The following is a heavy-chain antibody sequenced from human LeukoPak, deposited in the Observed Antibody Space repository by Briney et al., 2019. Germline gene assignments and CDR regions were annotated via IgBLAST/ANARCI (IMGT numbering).Heavy chain of an antibody. CDR3: AKDLDIGAAGYYFDY. Sequence: PGGSLRLSCAASGFTFSSYGMHWVRQAPGKGLEWMAVISYVGNNKYYADSVKGRFTISRDNSKNTLYLQMNSLRPEDTAVYYCAKDLDIGAAGYYFDYWGQGTLVTVSS. CDR1: GFTFSSYG. V-gene: IGHV3-30*18. CDR2: ISYVGNNK. D-gene: IGHD6-13*01. J-gene: IGHJ4*02.